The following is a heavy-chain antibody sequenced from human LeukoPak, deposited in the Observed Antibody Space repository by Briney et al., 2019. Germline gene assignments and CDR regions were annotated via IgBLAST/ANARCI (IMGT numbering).Heavy chain of an antibody. V-gene: IGHV4-30-4*08. Sequence: SETLSLTCTVSGGSISSGDYYWSWIRQPPGKGLEWIGYIYYSGSTYYNPSLKSRVTISVDTSKNQFSLKLSSVTAADTAVYYCARVPAPYNWGPERVDYWGQGTLVTVSS. J-gene: IGHJ4*02. CDR3: ARVPAPYNWGPERVDY. D-gene: IGHD7-27*01. CDR2: IYYSGST. CDR1: GGSISSGDYY.